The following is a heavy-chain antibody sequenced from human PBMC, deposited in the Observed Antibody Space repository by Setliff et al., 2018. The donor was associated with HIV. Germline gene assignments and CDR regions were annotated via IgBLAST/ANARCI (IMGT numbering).Heavy chain of an antibody. V-gene: IGHV4-4*08. D-gene: IGHD6-13*01. CDR3: ARHPFLGSSPKRDAFDI. Sequence: SETLSLTCTVSGGSISSYYWSWIRQPPGKGLEWIGHIYIGSTNYNPSLKSRVTISADTSKNQFSLKLSSVTAADTAVYYCARHPFLGSSPKRDAFDIWGQGTMVTVSS. J-gene: IGHJ3*02. CDR1: GGSISSYY. CDR2: IYIGST.